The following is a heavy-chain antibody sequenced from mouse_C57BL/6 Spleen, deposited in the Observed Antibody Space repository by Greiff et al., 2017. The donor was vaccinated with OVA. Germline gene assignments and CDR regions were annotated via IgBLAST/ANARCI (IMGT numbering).Heavy chain of an antibody. CDR2: IHPNSGST. Sequence: QVQLQQSGAELVKPGASVKLSCKASGYTFTSYWMHWVKQRPGQGLEWIGMIHPNSGSTNYNEKFKSKATLTVDKSSSTAYMQLSSLTSEDSAVYYCASKTMVDFDYWGKGTTLTVSS. J-gene: IGHJ2*01. CDR1: GYTFTSYW. V-gene: IGHV1-64*01. D-gene: IGHD1-1*02. CDR3: ASKTMVDFDY.